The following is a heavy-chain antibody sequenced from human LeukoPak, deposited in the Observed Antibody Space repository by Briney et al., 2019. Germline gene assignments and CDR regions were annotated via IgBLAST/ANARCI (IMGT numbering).Heavy chain of an antibody. Sequence: ASVKVSCKASGYTFTGYYMHWVRQAPGQGLEWMGWINPKSGGTNYAQKFQGRVTMTRDTSISTAYMELSRLRSDDTAVYYCARTIFWSGYPYFDYWGQGTLVTVSS. CDR1: GYTFTGYY. V-gene: IGHV1-2*02. J-gene: IGHJ4*02. D-gene: IGHD3-3*01. CDR2: INPKSGGT. CDR3: ARTIFWSGYPYFDY.